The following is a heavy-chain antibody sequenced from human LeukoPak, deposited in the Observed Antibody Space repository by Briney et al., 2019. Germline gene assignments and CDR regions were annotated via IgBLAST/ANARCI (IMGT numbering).Heavy chain of an antibody. Sequence: NASETLSLTCAVYGGSFSGYYWGWIRQPPGKGLEWIGEINHSGSTNHNPSLKSRVTISVDTSKNQFSLKLSSVTAADTAVYYCCAVAGTYWGQGTLVTVSS. D-gene: IGHD6-19*01. J-gene: IGHJ4*02. CDR3: CAVAGTY. CDR1: GGSFSGYY. V-gene: IGHV4-34*01. CDR2: INHSGST.